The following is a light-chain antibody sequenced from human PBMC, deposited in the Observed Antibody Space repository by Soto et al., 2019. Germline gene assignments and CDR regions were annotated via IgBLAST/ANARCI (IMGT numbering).Light chain of an antibody. CDR1: SSNIGSNT. CDR2: SNN. V-gene: IGLV1-44*01. CDR3: ATWDDSLNGLV. Sequence: QAVVTQPPSASATPGQRVTIACSGGSSNIGSNTVNWYQQLPGTAPKLLMYSNNQRPPGVPDRFSGSKSGTSASLAISGLQSEDEADYYCATWDDSLNGLVFGGGTQLTVL. J-gene: IGLJ7*01.